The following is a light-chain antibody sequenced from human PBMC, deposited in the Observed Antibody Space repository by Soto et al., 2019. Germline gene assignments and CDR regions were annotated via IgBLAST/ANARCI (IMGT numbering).Light chain of an antibody. V-gene: IGKV1-5*01. CDR2: DAS. J-gene: IGKJ2*01. Sequence: DIQMTQSPSTLSASVGDRVTITCRARQSISSWFAWYQQKPGKAPKLLIYDASSWKSGVPSGFSGSEPGTEFTLTIRILQPDDFATYYCQQYNSYPTFGQGTKLEIK. CDR3: QQYNSYPT. CDR1: QSISSW.